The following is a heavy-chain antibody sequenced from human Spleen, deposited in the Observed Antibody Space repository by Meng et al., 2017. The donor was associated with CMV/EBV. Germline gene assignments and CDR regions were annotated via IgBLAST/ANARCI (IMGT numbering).Heavy chain of an antibody. J-gene: IGHJ4*02. D-gene: IGHD3-16*02. V-gene: IGHV4-39*07. Sequence: SETLSLTCSVSGGSISNSSYYWGWIRQPPGKGLEWIGSIYYSGSTYYNPSLKSRVTISVDTSKNQFSLKLSSVTAADTAVYYCASNTNYYDYVWGSYRPDYWGQGTLVTVSS. CDR2: IYYSGST. CDR3: ASNTNYYDYVWGSYRPDY. CDR1: GGSISNSSYY.